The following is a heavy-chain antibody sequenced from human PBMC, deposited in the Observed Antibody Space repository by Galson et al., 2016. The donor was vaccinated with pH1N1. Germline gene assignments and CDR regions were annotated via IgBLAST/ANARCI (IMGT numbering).Heavy chain of an antibody. V-gene: IGHV3-15*01. CDR2: IKSKTGGGTT. Sequence: SLRLSCAASGFTFTNAWMSWVRQAPGKGLEWVGRIKSKTGGGTTDYAAPVKGRFTISRDDSKKMLYLQINNLKIEDTAVYYCSADVYDFWSVSGDYWGQGTLLTVSS. J-gene: IGHJ4*02. CDR3: SADVYDFWSVSGDY. CDR1: GFTFTNAW. D-gene: IGHD3-3*01.